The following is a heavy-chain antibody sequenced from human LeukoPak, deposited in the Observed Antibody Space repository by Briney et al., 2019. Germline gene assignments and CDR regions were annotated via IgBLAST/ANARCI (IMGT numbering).Heavy chain of an antibody. CDR3: ASLLSSSSRVDAFDI. D-gene: IGHD6-6*01. V-gene: IGHV3-7*01. CDR1: GFTFSSYW. Sequence: GGSLRLSCSASGFTFSSYWMSWVRQAPGKGLEWVANIKRDGSEKYYVDSVKGRFTISRDNAKNSLYLQMNSLRAEDTAVYYCASLLSSSSRVDAFDIWGQGTMVTVSS. CDR2: IKRDGSEK. J-gene: IGHJ3*02.